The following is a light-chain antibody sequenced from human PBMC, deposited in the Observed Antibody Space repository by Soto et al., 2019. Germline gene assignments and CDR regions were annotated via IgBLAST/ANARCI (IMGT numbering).Light chain of an antibody. CDR1: QGITSY. CDR2: AAS. CDR3: QPLNSYPRT. V-gene: IGKV1-9*01. J-gene: IGKJ5*01. Sequence: DIQLTQSPSFLSASVGDRVTITCRASQGITSYLAWYQQKPGKPPKLLIYAASTLQSGVPSRFSGRGSETNFTPKNSAPQPEDFATSSGQPLNSYPRTFGQGTRLEIK.